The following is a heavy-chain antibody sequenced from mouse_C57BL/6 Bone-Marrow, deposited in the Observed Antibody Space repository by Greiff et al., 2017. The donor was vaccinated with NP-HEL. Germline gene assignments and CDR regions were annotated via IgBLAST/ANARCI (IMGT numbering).Heavy chain of an antibody. CDR1: GYTFTDHT. V-gene: IGHV1-78*01. CDR2: IYPRDGST. J-gene: IGHJ4*01. D-gene: IGHD1-1*01. CDR3: ARGGRDYAMDY. Sequence: VQLKESDAELVKPGASVKISCKVSGYTFTDHTIHWMKQRPEQGLEWIGYIYPRDGSTKYNEKFKGKATLPADNSSRTAYMQLNSLTSEDSAVYFCARGGRDYAMDYWGQGTSVTVSS.